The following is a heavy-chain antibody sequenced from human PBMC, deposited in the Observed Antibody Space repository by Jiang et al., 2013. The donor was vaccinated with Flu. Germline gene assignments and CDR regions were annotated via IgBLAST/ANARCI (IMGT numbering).Heavy chain of an antibody. Sequence: PGLVKPSETLSLTCTVSGGSISSYYWSWIRQPPGKGLEWIGYIYYSGSTNYNPSLKSRVTISVDTSKNQFSLKLSSVTAADTAVYYCARDPGIFGVADNWFDPWGQGTLVTVSS. CDR1: GGSISSYY. D-gene: IGHD3-3*01. J-gene: IGHJ5*02. V-gene: IGHV4-59*01. CDR2: IYYSGST. CDR3: ARDPGIFGVADNWFDP.